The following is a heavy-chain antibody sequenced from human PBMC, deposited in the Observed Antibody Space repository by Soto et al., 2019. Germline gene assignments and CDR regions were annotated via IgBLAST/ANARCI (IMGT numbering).Heavy chain of an antibody. D-gene: IGHD1-26*01. V-gene: IGHV4-59*08. J-gene: IGHJ4*02. CDR1: GGSINSYY. CDR3: ARRYGGNLDY. CDR2: IYYSGST. Sequence: PSETLSLTCTVSGGSINSYYWSWIRQPPGKGLEWIGYIYYSGSTNYNPSLKSRVTMSVDTSKNQFSLKLSSVTAADTAVYYCARRYGGNLDYWGQGTLVTVSS.